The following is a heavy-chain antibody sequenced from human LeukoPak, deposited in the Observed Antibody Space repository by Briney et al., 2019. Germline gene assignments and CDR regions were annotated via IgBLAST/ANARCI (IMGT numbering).Heavy chain of an antibody. J-gene: IGHJ4*02. CDR2: INPSGGST. D-gene: IGHD3-3*01. Sequence: ASVKVSCKASGYTFTSYYMHWVRQAPGQGLEWMGIINPSGGSTSYAQKFQGRVTMTRDTSTSTAYMELSSLRSEDTAVYYCARGATYYDFWSGYLTHWGQGTLVTVSS. CDR1: GYTFTSYY. V-gene: IGHV1-46*03. CDR3: ARGATYYDFWSGYLTH.